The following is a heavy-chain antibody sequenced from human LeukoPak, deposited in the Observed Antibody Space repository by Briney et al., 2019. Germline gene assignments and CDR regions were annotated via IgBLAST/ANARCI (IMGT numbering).Heavy chain of an antibody. CDR1: GGSVSSSNYY. D-gene: IGHD1-26*01. V-gene: IGHV4-61*01. CDR3: ARVDYEDQRGQWELLFWFDP. J-gene: IGHJ5*02. CDR2: IYYSGST. Sequence: SETLSLTCTVSGGSVSSSNYYWSWIRQPPGKGLEWIGYIYYSGSTNYNPSLKSRVTISVDTSKNQFSLKLSSVTAADTAVYYCARVDYEDQRGQWELLFWFDPWGQGTLVTVSS.